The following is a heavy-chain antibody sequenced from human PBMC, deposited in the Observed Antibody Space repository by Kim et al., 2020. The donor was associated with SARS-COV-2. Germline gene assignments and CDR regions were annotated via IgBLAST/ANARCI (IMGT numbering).Heavy chain of an antibody. J-gene: IGHJ4*02. CDR2: IKSKTDGGKT. Sequence: GGSLRLSCAASGFTFSNAWMSWVRQAPGKGLEWVGRIKSKTDGGKTDYAAPVKGRFTISRDDSKNTLYLQMKSLKTEDTAVFYCTTEGGYCSGGSCYSNYCGQGTLVTLSP. D-gene: IGHD2-15*01. CDR1: GFTFSNAW. V-gene: IGHV3-15*01. CDR3: TTEGGYCSGGSCYSNY.